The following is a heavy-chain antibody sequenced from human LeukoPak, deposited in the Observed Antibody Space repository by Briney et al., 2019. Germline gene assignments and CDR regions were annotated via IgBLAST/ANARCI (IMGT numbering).Heavy chain of an antibody. D-gene: IGHD3-10*01. CDR1: GYTFTSYD. V-gene: IGHV1-8*01. CDR2: MNPNSGNT. J-gene: IGHJ6*03. Sequence: GASVKVSCKASGYTFTSYDINWVRQATGQGLEWMGWMNPNSGNTGYAQKFQGRVTMTRNTSISTAYMELSSLRSEDTAVYYCARGRGTMVRGVIITYYYYMDVWGKGTTVTISS. CDR3: ARGRGTMVRGVIITYYYYMDV.